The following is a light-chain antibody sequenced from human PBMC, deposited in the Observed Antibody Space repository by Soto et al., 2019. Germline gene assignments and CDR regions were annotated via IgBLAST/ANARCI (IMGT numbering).Light chain of an antibody. Sequence: DIQMTQSAASLSASFGDRVTITCPASQSISSYLNRYQHKPGKAPKLLIYAAYTLQSGVPSRFGGSEYGTDFNLTISSLQTEDFATYYCQQLNSYPITFGQGTRLEIK. J-gene: IGKJ5*01. CDR2: AAY. CDR3: QQLNSYPIT. CDR1: QSISSY. V-gene: IGKV1-9*01.